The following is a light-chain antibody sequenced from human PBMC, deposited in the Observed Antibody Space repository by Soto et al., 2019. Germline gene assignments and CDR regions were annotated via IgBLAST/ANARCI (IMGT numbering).Light chain of an antibody. J-gene: IGKJ4*01. CDR1: QNINTW. CDR3: HRYGYY. V-gene: IGKV1-5*01. Sequence: DIPMTQSPSTLSASVGDRVTITCRARQNINTWLAWYQQKPGEAPKLLIYDASNLESGVPSRFSGSGSGTEFTLPICSLQPDYFATYYCHRYGYYFGGGTKVEIK. CDR2: DAS.